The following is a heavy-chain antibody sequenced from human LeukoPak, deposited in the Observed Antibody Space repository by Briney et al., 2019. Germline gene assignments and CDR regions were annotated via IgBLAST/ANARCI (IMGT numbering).Heavy chain of an antibody. J-gene: IGHJ4*02. V-gene: IGHV3-30*04. D-gene: IGHD2-15*01. CDR3: ARGVVAATPPDY. CDR2: ISYDGSNK. Sequence: PGGSLRLSCAASGFTFSSYAMHWVCQAPGKGLEWVAVISYDGSNKYYADSVKGRFTISRDNSKNTLYLQMNSLRAEDTAVYYCARGVVAATPPDYWGRGTLVTVSS. CDR1: GFTFSSYA.